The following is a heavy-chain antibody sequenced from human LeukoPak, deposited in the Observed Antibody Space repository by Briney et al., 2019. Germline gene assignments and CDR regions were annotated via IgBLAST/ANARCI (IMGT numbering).Heavy chain of an antibody. CDR3: ATVREYHSDWFDP. D-gene: IGHD2-2*01. J-gene: IGHJ5*02. CDR2: FDPEDGET. CDR1: GYTLTELS. V-gene: IGHV1-24*01. Sequence: GASAKVSCKVSGYTLTELSMHWVRQAIGKGLEWMGGFDPEDGETIYAQKFQGRVTMTEDTSTDTAYMELSSLISEDTAVYYCATVREYHSDWFDPWGQGTLVTVSS.